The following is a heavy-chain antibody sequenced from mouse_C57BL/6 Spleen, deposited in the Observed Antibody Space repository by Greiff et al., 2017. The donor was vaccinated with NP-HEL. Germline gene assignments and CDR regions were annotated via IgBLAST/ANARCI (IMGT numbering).Heavy chain of an antibody. CDR1: GYTFTSYW. D-gene: IGHD2-3*01. V-gene: IGHV1-50*01. Sequence: QVQLQQPGAELVKPGASVKLSCKASGYTFTSYWMQWVKQRPGQGLEWIGEIAPSDSYNYYNQKFKGQATLTVDTSSSTAYMQLSSLTAEDSSVYYCARGYDGYSLDYWGQGTTLTVSS. CDR2: IAPSDSYN. CDR3: ARGYDGYSLDY. J-gene: IGHJ2*01.